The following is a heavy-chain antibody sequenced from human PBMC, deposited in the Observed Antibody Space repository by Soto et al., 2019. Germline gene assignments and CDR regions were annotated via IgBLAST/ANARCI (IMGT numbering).Heavy chain of an antibody. Sequence: GASVKVSCKASGYSFTGYYMHWVRQAPGQGLEWMGWINPNSGGTNYAQKFQGWVTMTRDTSISTAYMELSRLRSDDTAVYYCARGVQREYGMDVWGQGTTVTVSS. CDR3: ARGVQREYGMDV. CDR1: GYSFTGYY. D-gene: IGHD1-1*01. J-gene: IGHJ6*02. CDR2: INPNSGGT. V-gene: IGHV1-2*04.